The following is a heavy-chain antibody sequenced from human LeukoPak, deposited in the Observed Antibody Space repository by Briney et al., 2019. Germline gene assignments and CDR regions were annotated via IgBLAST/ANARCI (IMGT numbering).Heavy chain of an antibody. CDR3: ARDLGDYYYDSSGYLDY. J-gene: IGHJ4*02. D-gene: IGHD3-22*01. CDR1: GGTFSSYA. V-gene: IGHV1-69*01. CDR2: IIPIFGTA. Sequence: SVKVSCTASGGTFSSYAISWVRQAPGQGLEWMGGIIPIFGTANYAQKFQGRVTITADESTSTDYMELSSLRSEDTAVYYCARDLGDYYYDSSGYLDYWGQGTQVTVSS.